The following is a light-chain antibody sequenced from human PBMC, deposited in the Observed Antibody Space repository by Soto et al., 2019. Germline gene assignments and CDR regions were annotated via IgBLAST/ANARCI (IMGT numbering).Light chain of an antibody. CDR3: QQNFSTPIT. Sequence: THMTQSPSSLSASVGDRVTSTCRASQTVRRYLNWYQQKPGKGPTLLXYAASTLESAVPPRFSGAGSETEFTLTINGLKTDDFATYYGQQNFSTPITFGQGTRLEIK. CDR2: AAS. CDR1: QTVRRY. V-gene: IGKV1-39*01. J-gene: IGKJ5*01.